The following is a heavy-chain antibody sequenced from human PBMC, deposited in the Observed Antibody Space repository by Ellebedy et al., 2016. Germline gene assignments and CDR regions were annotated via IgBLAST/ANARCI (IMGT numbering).Heavy chain of an antibody. CDR1: GYTFTAYY. Sequence: ASVKVSCXASGYTFTAYYMHWVRQATGQGLEWMGWMNPNSGNTGYAQKFQGRVTMTRNTSISTAYMELSSLRSEDTAVYYCARGKIKSKARSMDVWGQGTTVTVSS. J-gene: IGHJ6*02. V-gene: IGHV1-8*02. D-gene: IGHD3-16*01. CDR3: ARGKIKSKARSMDV. CDR2: MNPNSGNT.